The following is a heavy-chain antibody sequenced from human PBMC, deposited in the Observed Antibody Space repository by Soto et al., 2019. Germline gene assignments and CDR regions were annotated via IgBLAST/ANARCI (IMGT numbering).Heavy chain of an antibody. V-gene: IGHV3-23*05. J-gene: IGHJ4*02. CDR1: GLPHSNFA. CDR3: ATDGVYNDGLWLMDH. Sequence: GGSLRLSCTASGLPHSNFAMMWVRQAPGKGLECVSGIYGSGRGIEYADSVKGRFTISRDNSKNTVYLQMTDLRADDTAVYYCATDGVYNDGLWLMDHWGQGTQVTVSS. D-gene: IGHD2-21*01. CDR2: IYGSGRGI.